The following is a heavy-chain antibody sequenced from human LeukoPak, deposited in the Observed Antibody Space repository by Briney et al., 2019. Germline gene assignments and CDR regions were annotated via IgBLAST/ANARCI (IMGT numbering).Heavy chain of an antibody. CDR3: ARRHVQWDAFDI. CDR2: IYYSGST. J-gene: IGHJ3*02. CDR1: GGSISSSSYY. V-gene: IGHV4-39*07. Sequence: SETLSLTCTVSGGSISSSSYYWGWIRQPPGKGLEWIGSIYYSGSTYYNPSLKSRVTISVDTSKNQFSLKLSSVTAADTAVYYCARRHVQWDAFDIWGQGTMVTVSS. D-gene: IGHD6-19*01.